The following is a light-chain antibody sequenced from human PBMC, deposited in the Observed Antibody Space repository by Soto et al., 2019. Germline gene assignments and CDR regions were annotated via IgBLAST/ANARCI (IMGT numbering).Light chain of an antibody. J-gene: IGKJ4*01. Sequence: EIVMTQSPGTLSVSPGERPTLSCRASQNVSSNLLVWYQQKPGQAPRVLIYDASIRATGIPARFSGSGSGTDFTLTISSLEPEDFAVYYCQQRSDWPLTFGGGTKVDIK. CDR3: QQRSDWPLT. V-gene: IGKV3-11*01. CDR2: DAS. CDR1: QNVSSN.